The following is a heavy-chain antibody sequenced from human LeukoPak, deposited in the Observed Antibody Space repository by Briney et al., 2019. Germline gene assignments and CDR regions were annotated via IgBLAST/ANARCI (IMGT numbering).Heavy chain of an antibody. Sequence: PGGSLRLSCAASGFTFSSYDMHWVRQATGKGLEWVSAIGTAGDTYYPGSVKGRFTISRENAKNSLYLQMNSLRAGDTAVYYCARDDYGSGSGRWVYWGQGTLVTVSS. D-gene: IGHD3-10*01. CDR1: GFTFSSYD. J-gene: IGHJ4*02. V-gene: IGHV3-13*04. CDR3: ARDDYGSGSGRWVY. CDR2: IGTAGDT.